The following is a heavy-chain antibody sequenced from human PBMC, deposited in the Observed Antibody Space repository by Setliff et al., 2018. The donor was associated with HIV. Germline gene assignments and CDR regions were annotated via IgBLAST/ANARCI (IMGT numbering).Heavy chain of an antibody. CDR3: ARNQGSSFGQGFDY. Sequence: SETLSLTCAVSGYSLSSDYYWSWIRQPPGKGLEWIGEINHSGDTNYNPSLKSRVTISKDESKNLLFLQMNSLKTEDTAVYYCARNQGSSFGQGFDYWGQGTLVTVSS. V-gene: IGHV4-4*02. CDR1: GYSLSSDYY. CDR2: INHSGDT. D-gene: IGHD6-13*01. J-gene: IGHJ4*02.